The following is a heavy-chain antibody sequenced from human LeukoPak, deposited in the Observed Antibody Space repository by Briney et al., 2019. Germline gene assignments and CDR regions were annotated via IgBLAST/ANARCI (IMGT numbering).Heavy chain of an antibody. J-gene: IGHJ4*02. D-gene: IGHD6-13*01. CDR1: GFTFSSYG. Sequence: GGSLRLSCAASGFTFSSYGMSWVRQAPGKGLEWVSAISGSGGSTYYADSVKGRFTISRDNSKNTLYLQMNSLRAEDTAVYYCAKRPSSSWYYFDYWGQGTLVTVSS. CDR2: ISGSGGST. V-gene: IGHV3-23*01. CDR3: AKRPSSSWYYFDY.